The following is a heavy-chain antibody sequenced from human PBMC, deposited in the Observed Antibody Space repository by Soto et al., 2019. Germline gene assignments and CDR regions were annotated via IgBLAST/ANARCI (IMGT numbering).Heavy chain of an antibody. V-gene: IGHV3-33*01. CDR1: GFTFSSYG. J-gene: IGHJ3*02. Sequence: GGSLRLSCAASGFTFSSYGMHWVRQAPGKGLEWVAVIWYDGSNKYYADSVKGRFTISRDNSKNTLYLQMNSLRAEDTAVYYCARPGIGGATLDAFDIWGQGTMVTVSS. D-gene: IGHD1-26*01. CDR2: IWYDGSNK. CDR3: ARPGIGGATLDAFDI.